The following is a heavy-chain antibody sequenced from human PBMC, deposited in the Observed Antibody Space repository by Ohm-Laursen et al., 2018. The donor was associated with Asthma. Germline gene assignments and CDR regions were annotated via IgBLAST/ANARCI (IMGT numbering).Heavy chain of an antibody. D-gene: IGHD2-2*01. J-gene: IGHJ5*02. Sequence: TLSLTCTVSGGSSSSGGYYWSWIRQHPGKGLEWIGYIYYSGSTYYNPSLKSRVTISVDTSKNQFSLKLSSVTAADTAVYYCARDGPGCSSTSCYVGWFDPWGQGTLVPVSS. CDR1: GGSSSSGGYY. CDR3: ARDGPGCSSTSCYVGWFDP. CDR2: IYYSGST. V-gene: IGHV4-31*03.